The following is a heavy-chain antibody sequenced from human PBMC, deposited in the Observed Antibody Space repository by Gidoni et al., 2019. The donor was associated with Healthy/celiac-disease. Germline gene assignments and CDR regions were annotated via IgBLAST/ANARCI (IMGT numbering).Heavy chain of an antibody. V-gene: IGHV3-33*01. CDR1: GFTFGSYG. CDR2: IWYDGSNK. CDR3: ARDGPLMITFGGVIVGEFDY. D-gene: IGHD3-16*02. Sequence: QVQLVESGGGVVQPGRSLRLSCAASGFTFGSYGMPWVRQAPGKGLEWVAVIWYDGSNKYYADSVKGRFTISRDNSKNTLYLQMNSLRAEDTAVYYCARDGPLMITFGGVIVGEFDYWGQGTLVTVSS. J-gene: IGHJ4*02.